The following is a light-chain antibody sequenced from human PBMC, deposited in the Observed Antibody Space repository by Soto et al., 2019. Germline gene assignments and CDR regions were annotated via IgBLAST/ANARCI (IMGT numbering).Light chain of an antibody. V-gene: IGKV1D-16*01. CDR2: ATS. Sequence: DIQMTQSRSYLSASIGDRITITCRASQTINKWLAWYQQKPKQAPKSLIYATSVLQSGVPSRFSGSGSGTDFTLTISRLQPEDFATYYCQQYANYPLTFGQGTRLEIK. CDR1: QTINKW. CDR3: QQYANYPLT. J-gene: IGKJ5*01.